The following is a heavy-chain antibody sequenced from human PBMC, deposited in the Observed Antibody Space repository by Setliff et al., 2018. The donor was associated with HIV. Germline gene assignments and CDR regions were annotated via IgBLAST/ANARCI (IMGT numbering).Heavy chain of an antibody. CDR2: IYTSGSI. D-gene: IGHD2-2*01. V-gene: IGHV4-4*08. Sequence: SETLSLTCSVSGGSISGNAWSWIRQPPGKGLEWIGYIYTSGSINYNPSLKSRVAISVDTSKNQFSLKLSSVTAADTAVYYCVRAGYCSSASCYFSGWFDPWGQGILVTVSS. J-gene: IGHJ5*02. CDR1: GGSISGNA. CDR3: VRAGYCSSASCYFSGWFDP.